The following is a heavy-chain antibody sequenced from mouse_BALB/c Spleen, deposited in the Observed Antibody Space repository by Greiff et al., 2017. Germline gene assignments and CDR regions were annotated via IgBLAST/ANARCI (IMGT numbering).Heavy chain of an antibody. CDR1: GYTFTSYW. Sequence: QVQLKQSGAELVRPGTSVKISCKASGYTFTSYWMHWVKQRPGQGLEWIGYINPSTGYTEYNQKFKDKATLTADKSSSTAYMQLSSLTSEDSAVYYCARWGYGRAYWGQGTLVTVSA. J-gene: IGHJ3*01. D-gene: IGHD1-1*01. CDR2: INPSTGYT. V-gene: IGHV1-4*01. CDR3: ARWGYGRAY.